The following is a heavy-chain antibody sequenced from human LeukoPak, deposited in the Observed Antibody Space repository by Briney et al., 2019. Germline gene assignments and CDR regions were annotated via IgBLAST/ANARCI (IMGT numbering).Heavy chain of an antibody. Sequence: TLSLTCTVSGGSISSYYWSWIRQPPGKALEWLARIDWDDDKYYSTSLKTRLTISKDTSKNQVVLTMTNMDPVDTATYYCARSRIAAAGYYFDYWGQGTLVTVSS. J-gene: IGHJ4*02. CDR2: IDWDDDK. D-gene: IGHD6-13*01. CDR3: ARSRIAAAGYYFDY. V-gene: IGHV2-70*11. CDR1: GGSISSYY.